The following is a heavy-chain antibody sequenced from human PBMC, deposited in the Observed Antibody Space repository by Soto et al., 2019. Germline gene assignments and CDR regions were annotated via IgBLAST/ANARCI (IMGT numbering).Heavy chain of an antibody. CDR2: IIPIFGVT. CDR1: GGTFSSSA. V-gene: IGHV1-69*01. D-gene: IGHD4-17*01. J-gene: IGHJ4*02. Sequence: QVQLVQSGAEVKKPGSSVKVSCKASGGTFSSSAINWVRQAPGQGLEWMGGIIPIFGVTNYAQKFQGRVTITADESTTTAYMDLSSLRSEDTAVYYCATSVLYGDYESEFDHWGQGTLVTVSS. CDR3: ATSVLYGDYESEFDH.